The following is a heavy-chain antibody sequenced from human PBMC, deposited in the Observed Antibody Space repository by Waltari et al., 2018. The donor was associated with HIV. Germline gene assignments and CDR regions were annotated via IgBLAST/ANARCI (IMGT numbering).Heavy chain of an antibody. V-gene: IGHV1-2*02. Sequence: QVQLVQSGAEVKKPGASVKLSCKASGYTFTDSYVHWVRQAPGQGLEWMGWLDPKTGGPNYARKFQARVTMTRDTSISTAYMELDRLTSDDTAVYYCARDISSGWYYLRFWGQGTLLTVSS. D-gene: IGHD6-19*01. CDR3: ARDISSGWYYLRF. CDR2: LDPKTGGP. J-gene: IGHJ4*02. CDR1: GYTFTDSY.